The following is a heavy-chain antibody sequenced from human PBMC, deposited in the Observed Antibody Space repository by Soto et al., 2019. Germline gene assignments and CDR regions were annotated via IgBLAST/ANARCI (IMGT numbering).Heavy chain of an antibody. J-gene: IGHJ4*02. V-gene: IGHV4-30-2*01. Sequence: SETLSLTCSVSSGSISTGDYSWTWIRQPPGKGLEWIGYIHHSGNTFHNPSLKSRVTISVDRSKNQFSLKLTSVTAADTAMYCCDAYDSRAFFSDYWGQGILVTVSS. CDR3: DAYDSRAFFSDY. CDR2: IHHSGNT. D-gene: IGHD3-22*01. CDR1: SGSISTGDYS.